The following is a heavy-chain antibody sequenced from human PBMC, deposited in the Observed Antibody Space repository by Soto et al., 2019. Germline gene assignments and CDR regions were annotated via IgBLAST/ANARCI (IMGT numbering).Heavy chain of an antibody. CDR1: GFTFSSYA. J-gene: IGHJ6*02. CDR3: ARDLGIAVAGTVSIGMDV. CDR2: ISYDGSNK. V-gene: IGHV3-30-3*01. Sequence: GGSLRLSCAASGFTFSSYAMHWVRQAPGKGLEWVAVISYDGSNKYYADSVKGRFTISRDNSKDTLYLQMNSLRAEDTAVYYCARDLGIAVAGTVSIGMDVWGQGTTVTVSS. D-gene: IGHD6-19*01.